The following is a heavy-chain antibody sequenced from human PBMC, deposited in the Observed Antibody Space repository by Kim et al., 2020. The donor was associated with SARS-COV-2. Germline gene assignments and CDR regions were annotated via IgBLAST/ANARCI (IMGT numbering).Heavy chain of an antibody. J-gene: IGHJ5*02. V-gene: IGHV3-23*01. CDR3: AKLGDDMRLIVDR. CDR1: GFTFVKSA. CDR2: VSPGGAP. D-gene: IGHD2-21*01. Sequence: GGSLRLSCATSGFTFVKSAMAWVRQAPGKGPEWVSGVSPGGAPYYADSVKGRFTISRDSTKNMIYLQMSSLRVEDTAVYYCAKLGDDMRLIVDRWGQGT.